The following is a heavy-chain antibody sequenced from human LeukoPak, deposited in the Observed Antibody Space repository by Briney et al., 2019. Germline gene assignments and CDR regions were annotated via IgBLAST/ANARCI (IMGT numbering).Heavy chain of an antibody. J-gene: IGHJ6*02. Sequence: SETLSLTCTVSGGSISSYYWSWIRQPPGKGLEWIGYIYYSGSTNYNPSLKSRVTISVDTSKNQFSLKLSSVTAADTAVYYCARLLYSGSHYYAVDVWGQGTSVTVSS. CDR2: IYYSGST. CDR1: GGSISSYY. V-gene: IGHV4-59*01. CDR3: ARLLYSGSHYYAVDV. D-gene: IGHD6-13*01.